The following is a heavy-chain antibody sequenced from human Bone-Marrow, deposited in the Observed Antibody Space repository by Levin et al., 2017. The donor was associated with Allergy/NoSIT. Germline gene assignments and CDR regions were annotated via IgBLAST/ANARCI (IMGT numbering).Heavy chain of an antibody. V-gene: IGHV4-39*01. CDR2: KYYSGSV. CDR1: GGSITTTSYY. J-gene: IGHJ4*02. D-gene: IGHD6-19*01. CDR3: ARQHYGSGWYIDY. Sequence: SETLSLTCTVSGGSITTTSYYWGWIRQSPGKGLEWIGSKYYSGSVDYSPSLKSRVTISVDTSKNQFSLRLTSVTASDTAVSYCARQHYGSGWYIDYWGQGTLVTVSS.